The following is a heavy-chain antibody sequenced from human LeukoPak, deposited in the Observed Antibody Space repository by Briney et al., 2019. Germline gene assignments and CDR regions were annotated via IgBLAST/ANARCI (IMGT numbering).Heavy chain of an antibody. J-gene: IGHJ3*02. CDR3: ARHASIAAAEADAFDI. D-gene: IGHD6-13*01. V-gene: IGHV4-39*01. CDR2: IYYSGST. CDR1: GGSIGSSSYY. Sequence: SETLSLTCTVSGGSIGSSSYYWGWIRQPPGKGLEWIGSIYYSGSTYYNPSLKSRVTISVDTSKNQFSLKLSSVTAADTAVYYCARHASIAAAEADAFDIWGQGTMVTVSS.